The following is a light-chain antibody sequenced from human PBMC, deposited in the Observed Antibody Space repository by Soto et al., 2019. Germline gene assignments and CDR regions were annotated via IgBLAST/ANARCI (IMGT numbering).Light chain of an antibody. CDR2: SVT. CDR3: CSYAGSFTNYV. CDR1: NSDVGGYNS. J-gene: IGLJ1*01. V-gene: IGLV2-11*01. Sequence: QSVLTQPRSVSGSPGQSVTISCSGTNSDVGGYNSVAWYQQKPGEAPKLLLYSVTKRPSGVPDRFSGSKSGNMASLIISGLQAEDEADYYCCSYAGSFTNYVFGTGTKLTVL.